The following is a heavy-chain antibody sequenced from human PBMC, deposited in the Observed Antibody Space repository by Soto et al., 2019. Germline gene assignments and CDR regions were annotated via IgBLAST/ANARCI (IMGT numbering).Heavy chain of an antibody. CDR3: ARDEGGSVFLFGFAP. D-gene: IGHD3-3*01. J-gene: IGHJ5*02. CDR2: IYSSGST. Sequence: QVQLQESGPGLVKPSETLSLTCSVSDGSISSSYWSWIRQPAGKGLEWIGRIYSSGSTNYNPSLKGGATMTLATSKTQFSLKRGSMTAADTAMYYWARDEGGSVFLFGFAPWGGGPRVTVSS. V-gene: IGHV4-4*07. CDR1: DGSISSSY.